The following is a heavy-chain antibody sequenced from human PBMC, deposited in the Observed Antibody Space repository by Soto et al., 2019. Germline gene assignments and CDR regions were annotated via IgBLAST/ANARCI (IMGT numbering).Heavy chain of an antibody. Sequence: QTFSLSCAISGHSVSSNSASLKAIRRSPSRGLEWLGRTYYRSKWYNEYAVSVKSRIAINPDTSKNQFSLQLNSATPEDTAVYYCARTSGHFDSWGPGTLVTVSS. CDR1: GHSVSSNSAS. CDR3: ARTSGHFDS. V-gene: IGHV6-1*01. J-gene: IGHJ4*02. CDR2: TYYRSKWYN. D-gene: IGHD3-3*01.